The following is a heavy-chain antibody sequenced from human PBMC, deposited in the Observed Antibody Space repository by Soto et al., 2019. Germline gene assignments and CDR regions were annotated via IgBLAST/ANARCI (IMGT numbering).Heavy chain of an antibody. CDR2: IFYSGST. V-gene: IGHV4-31*03. D-gene: IGHD5-12*01. CDR1: GGSISSGGYY. CDR3: AREFEMATTHNSYYYAMDV. Sequence: SETLSLTCTVSGGSISSGGYYFNWIRQHPGKGLEWIGYIFYSGSTYYNPSLKSRVTISVDTSKNQFSLKLSSVTAADTAVYFCAREFEMATTHNSYYYAMDVWGQGTSVTVSS. J-gene: IGHJ6*02.